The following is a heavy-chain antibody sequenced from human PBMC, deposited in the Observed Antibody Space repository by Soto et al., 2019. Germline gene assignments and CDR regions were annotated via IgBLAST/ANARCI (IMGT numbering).Heavy chain of an antibody. CDR3: ARDSSITIFGVVEDYFDY. D-gene: IGHD3-3*01. J-gene: IGHJ4*02. Sequence: ASVKVSCKASGYTFTSYGISWVRQASGQGLEWMGWISAYNGNTNYAQKLQGRVTMTTDTSTSTAYMELRSLRSDDTAVYCCARDSSITIFGVVEDYFDYWGQGTLVTVSS. V-gene: IGHV1-18*01. CDR1: GYTFTSYG. CDR2: ISAYNGNT.